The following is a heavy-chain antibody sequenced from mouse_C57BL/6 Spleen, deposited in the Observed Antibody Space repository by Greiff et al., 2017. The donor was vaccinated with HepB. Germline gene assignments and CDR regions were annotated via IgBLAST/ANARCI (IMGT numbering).Heavy chain of an antibody. D-gene: IGHD3-2*02. CDR2: IYPGDGDT. CDR3: ARSGTAQAHYDD. CDR1: GYAFSSSW. J-gene: IGHJ2*01. V-gene: IGHV1-82*01. Sequence: QVQLQQSGPELVKPGASVKISCKASGYAFSSSWMNWVKQRPGKGLEWIGRIYPGDGDTNYNGKFKGKATLTADKSSSTAYMQLSSLTSEDSAVYYCARSGTAQAHYDDRGQGTTVTVAT.